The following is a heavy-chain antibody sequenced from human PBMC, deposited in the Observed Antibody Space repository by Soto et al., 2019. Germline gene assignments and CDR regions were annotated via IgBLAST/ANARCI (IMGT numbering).Heavy chain of an antibody. Sequence: SEPLSLTCTVSGGSISSGGYYWSWIRQHPGKGLEWIGYIYYSGSTYYNPSLKSRVTISVDTSKNQFSLKLSSVTAADTAVYYCARGAGFLEWFHNWFDPWGQGTLVTVSS. CDR3: ARGAGFLEWFHNWFDP. CDR2: IYYSGST. V-gene: IGHV4-31*03. J-gene: IGHJ5*02. CDR1: GGSISSGGYY. D-gene: IGHD3-3*01.